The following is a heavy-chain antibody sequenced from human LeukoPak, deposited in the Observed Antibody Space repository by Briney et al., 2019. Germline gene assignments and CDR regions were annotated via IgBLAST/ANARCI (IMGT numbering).Heavy chain of an antibody. D-gene: IGHD3-22*01. CDR2: IYYSGST. Sequence: SETLSLTCAVYGGSFSGYYWSWIRQHPGKGLEWIGYIYYSGSTYYNPSLKSRVTISVDTSKNQFSLKLSSVTAADTAVYYCPFDYYDSSGYYSLWGQGTLVTVSS. J-gene: IGHJ4*02. V-gene: IGHV4-31*11. CDR1: GGSFSGYY. CDR3: PFDYYDSSGYYSL.